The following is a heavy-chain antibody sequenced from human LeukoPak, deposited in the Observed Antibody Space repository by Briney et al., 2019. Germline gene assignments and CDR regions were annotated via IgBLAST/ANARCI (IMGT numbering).Heavy chain of an antibody. CDR2: ISSSGSTI. CDR3: ARDLWRDLRYYYYMDV. D-gene: IGHD2-21*01. V-gene: IGHV3-48*04. CDR1: GFTFSSYS. Sequence: GGSLRLSCAASGFTFSSYSMNWVRQAPGKGLEWVSYISSSGSTIYYADSVKGRFTISRDNAKNSLYLQMNSLRAEDTAVYYCARDLWRDLRYYYYMDVWGKGTTVTISS. J-gene: IGHJ6*03.